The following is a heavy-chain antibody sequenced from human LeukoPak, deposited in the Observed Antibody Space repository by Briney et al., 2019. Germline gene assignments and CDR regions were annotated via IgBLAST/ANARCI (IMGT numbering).Heavy chain of an antibody. CDR2: IRGSGRTT. D-gene: IGHD4-23*01. V-gene: IGHV3-23*01. CDR3: ARDARDGYGGNPFDY. Sequence: PGGSLRLSCAASGFTFSSYAMYWVRQAPGKGLEWVSVIRGSGRTTYYADSVKGRFTISRDNSKNTLYLQMNSLRAEDTAVYYCARDARDGYGGNPFDYWGREPWSPSPQ. J-gene: IGHJ4*02. CDR1: GFTFSSYA.